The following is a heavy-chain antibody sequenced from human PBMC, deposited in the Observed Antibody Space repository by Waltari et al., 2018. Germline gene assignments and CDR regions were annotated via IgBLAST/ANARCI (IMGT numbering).Heavy chain of an antibody. Sequence: EVQLVESGEGLVQPGGSLRLSCAAPGFIFSDSWMPWVRQAPGKGLMWVSRFKSDGSSTAYADFVKGRFTVSRETARNTLYLQMNSLSAEDTAVYYCARGGQVLNWPFDMWGQGTVVTVSS. CDR3: ARGGQVLNWPFDM. D-gene: IGHD2-2*01. V-gene: IGHV3-74*01. J-gene: IGHJ3*02. CDR1: GFIFSDSW. CDR2: FKSDGSST.